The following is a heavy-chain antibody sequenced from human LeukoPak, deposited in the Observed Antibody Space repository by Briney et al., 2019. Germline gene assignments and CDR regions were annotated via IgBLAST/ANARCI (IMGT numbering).Heavy chain of an antibody. CDR1: GXSISSYY. J-gene: IGHJ6*02. D-gene: IGHD3-22*01. CDR2: IYYSGST. V-gene: IGHV4-59*01. Sequence: PSETLSLTCTVSGXSISSYYWSWIRQPPGKGLEWIGYIYYSGSTNYNPSLKSRVTISVDTSKNQFSLKLSSVTAADTAVYYCASGYYYDSSGYSYYYYYGMDVWGQGITVTVSS. CDR3: ASGYYYDSSGYSYYYYYGMDV.